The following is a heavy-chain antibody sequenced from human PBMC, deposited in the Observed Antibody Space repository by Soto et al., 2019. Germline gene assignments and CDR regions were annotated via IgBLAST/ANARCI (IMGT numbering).Heavy chain of an antibody. CDR2: ISSNGGST. J-gene: IGHJ6*03. D-gene: IGHD3-3*01. V-gene: IGHV3-64*01. Sequence: EVQLVESGGGLVQPGGSLRLSCAASGFTFSSYAMHWVRQAPGKGLEYVSAISSNGGSTYYANSVKGRFTISRDNSKNTLYLQMGSLRAEGMAVYYCARDLPYYDFWSDSYYYYMDVWGKGTTVTVSS. CDR3: ARDLPYYDFWSDSYYYYMDV. CDR1: GFTFSSYA.